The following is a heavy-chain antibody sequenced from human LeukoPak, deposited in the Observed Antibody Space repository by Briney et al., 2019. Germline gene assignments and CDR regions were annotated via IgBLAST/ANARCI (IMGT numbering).Heavy chain of an antibody. J-gene: IGHJ4*02. CDR2: INPNSGGT. Sequence: ASVKVSCTASGYTFTGYYMHWVRQAPGQGLEWMGWINPNSGGTNYAQKFQGRVTMTRDTSISTAYMELSRLRSDDTAVYYCARGCGEQWLACFDYWGQGTLVTVSS. CDR1: GYTFTGYY. D-gene: IGHD6-19*01. V-gene: IGHV1-2*02. CDR3: ARGCGEQWLACFDY.